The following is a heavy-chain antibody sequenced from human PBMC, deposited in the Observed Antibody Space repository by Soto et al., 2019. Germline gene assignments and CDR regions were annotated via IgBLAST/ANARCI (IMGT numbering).Heavy chain of an antibody. CDR1: GYTFTSYG. V-gene: IGHV1-18*01. CDR3: AREPVAGIWFDP. D-gene: IGHD6-19*01. J-gene: IGHJ5*02. Sequence: QVQLVQSGAEVKKPGASVKVSCKASGYTFTSYGISWVRQAPGQGLEWMGWINPYNGNTNYAQKLQGRVTMTTDTSTSTGYRELRSLGSDDTAVYYCAREPVAGIWFDPWGQGTLVTVSS. CDR2: INPYNGNT.